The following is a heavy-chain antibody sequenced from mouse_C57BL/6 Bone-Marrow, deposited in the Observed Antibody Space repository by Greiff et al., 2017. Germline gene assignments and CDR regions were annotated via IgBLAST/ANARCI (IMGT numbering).Heavy chain of an antibody. J-gene: IGHJ3*01. CDR1: GYSITSGYY. V-gene: IGHV3-6*01. Sequence: VQLQQSGPGLVKPSQSLSLTCSVTGYSITSGYYWNWIRQFPGNKLEWMGYISYDGSNNYNPSLKNRISITRDTSKNQFFLKLNSVTTEDTATYYWARGHYGGSYEAWFAYWGQGTLVTVSS. CDR2: ISYDGSN. CDR3: ARGHYGGSYEAWFAY. D-gene: IGHD1-1*01.